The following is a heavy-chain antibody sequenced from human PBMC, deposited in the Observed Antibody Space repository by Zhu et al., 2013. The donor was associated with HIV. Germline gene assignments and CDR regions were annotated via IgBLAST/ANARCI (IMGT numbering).Heavy chain of an antibody. Sequence: VQLVESGGGVVQPGRSLRLSCAASGFTFSSYGMHWVRQAPGKGLEWVAVIWYDGSNKYYADSVKGRFTISRDNSKNTLYLQMNSLRAEDTAVYYCAREAFSSWYLTRYNWFDPWGQGTLVTVSS. CDR2: IWYDGSNK. J-gene: IGHJ5*02. D-gene: IGHD6-13*01. CDR1: GFTFSSYG. CDR3: AREAFSSWYLTRYNWFDP. V-gene: IGHV3-33*01.